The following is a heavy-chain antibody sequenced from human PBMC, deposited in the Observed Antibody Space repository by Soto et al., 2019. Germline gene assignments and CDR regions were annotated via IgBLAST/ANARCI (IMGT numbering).Heavy chain of an antibody. D-gene: IGHD5-18*01. CDR3: AREKPDTAMVDY. CDR2: ISSSSSYI. V-gene: IGHV3-21*01. Sequence: ASVKVSCAASGFTFSSYSMNWVRQAPGKGLEWVSSISSSSSYIYYADSVKGRFTISRDNAKNSLYLQMNSLRAEDTAVYYCAREKPDTAMVDYWGQGTLVTVSS. CDR1: GFTFSSYS. J-gene: IGHJ4*02.